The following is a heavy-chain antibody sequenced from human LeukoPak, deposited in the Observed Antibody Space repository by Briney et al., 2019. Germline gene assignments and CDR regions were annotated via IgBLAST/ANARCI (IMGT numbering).Heavy chain of an antibody. CDR3: ARDEEQGPFDY. CDR1: GFIFSSYW. CDR2: IKEDGTET. V-gene: IGHV3-7*03. D-gene: IGHD1-26*01. J-gene: IGHJ4*02. Sequence: GGSLRLSCAASGFIFSSYWMSWVRQAPGKGLEWVASIKEDGTETYFVDSVKGRFTISRDNAKNSLYLQMNSLRAEDTAVYYCARDEEQGPFDYWGQGTLVTVSS.